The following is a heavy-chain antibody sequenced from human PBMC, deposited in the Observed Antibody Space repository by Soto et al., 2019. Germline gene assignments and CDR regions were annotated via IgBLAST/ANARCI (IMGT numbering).Heavy chain of an antibody. D-gene: IGHD6-19*01. CDR2: IYYRGST. Sequence: SETLSLTCTVSGVSISSYYWSWIRQPPGKGLEWIGYIYYRGSTNYNPSLKSRVTISVDTSKNQFSLKLSSVTAADTAVYYCAIIAVAGFTFDYWGQGTLVTVSS. V-gene: IGHV4-59*08. J-gene: IGHJ4*02. CDR3: AIIAVAGFTFDY. CDR1: GVSISSYY.